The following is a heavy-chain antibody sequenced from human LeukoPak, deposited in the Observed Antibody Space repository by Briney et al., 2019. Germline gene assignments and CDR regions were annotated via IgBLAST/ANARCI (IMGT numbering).Heavy chain of an antibody. V-gene: IGHV3-23*01. CDR3: AKGRALEVVAAFNY. J-gene: IGHJ4*02. D-gene: IGHD2-15*01. CDR2: ISGSGANT. CDR1: GFTFSSYA. Sequence: GGSLRLFCAASGFTFSSYAMGWVRQAPGKGLEWVSAISGSGANTYYADSVKGRFTISRDNSKNTLYLQMNSLRADDTAVYYCAKGRALEVVAAFNYWGQGTVVTVSS.